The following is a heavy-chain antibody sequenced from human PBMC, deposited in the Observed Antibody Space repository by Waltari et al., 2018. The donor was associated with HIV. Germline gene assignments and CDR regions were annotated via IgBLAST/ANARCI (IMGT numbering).Heavy chain of an antibody. Sequence: QLLESGGGLVEPGGSLRLSCAASVFMLPYFAMDWVRQAPGKGLEWVSAIRGGGETFYADSVKGRFTISRDNSKNTLYLQMNSLRADDAAVYYCVKDSGRAADVFDLWGQGTMVTVSS. CDR2: IRGGGET. V-gene: IGHV3-23*01. CDR1: VFMLPYFA. J-gene: IGHJ3*01. D-gene: IGHD3-10*01. CDR3: VKDSGRAADVFDL.